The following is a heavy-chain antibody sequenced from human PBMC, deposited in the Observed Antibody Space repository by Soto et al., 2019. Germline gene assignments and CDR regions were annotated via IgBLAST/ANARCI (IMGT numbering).Heavy chain of an antibody. CDR3: ARTDCTSTSCYTGSFDY. Sequence: QLQLQESGSGLVKPSQTLSLTCAVSGGSITSGAYSWSWIRQPPGKGLEWIGNIYHTGSTFYNPSLKSRVAISVDRSKNQFSLKLTSVTAADTAAYYCARTDCTSTSCYTGSFDYWGHGTLVTVSS. D-gene: IGHD2-2*02. CDR1: GGSITSGAYS. V-gene: IGHV4-30-2*01. CDR2: IYHTGST. J-gene: IGHJ4*03.